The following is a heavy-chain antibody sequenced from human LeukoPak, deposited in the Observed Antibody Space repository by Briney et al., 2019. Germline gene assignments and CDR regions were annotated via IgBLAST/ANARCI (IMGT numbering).Heavy chain of an antibody. CDR3: ARDSTYWYDSGSSGPHYFDY. CDR1: GFIFSNYA. Sequence: GGSPRLSCAASGFIFSNYAMHWVRQAPGKGLEWVALISSGGSKTYHADSVKGRFSISRDNPKNTLYLQLNSLRAEDTSVYYCARDSTYWYDSGSSGPHYFDYWGQGTLVTVSS. J-gene: IGHJ4*02. CDR2: ISSGGSKT. D-gene: IGHD3-10*01. V-gene: IGHV3-30*01.